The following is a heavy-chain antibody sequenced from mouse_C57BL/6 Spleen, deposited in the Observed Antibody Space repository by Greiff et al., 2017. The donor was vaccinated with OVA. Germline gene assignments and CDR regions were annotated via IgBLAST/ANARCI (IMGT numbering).Heavy chain of an antibody. CDR3: ARSGYDYDPAWFAY. CDR2: IDPSDSYT. J-gene: IGHJ3*01. D-gene: IGHD2-4*01. Sequence: QVQLQQSGAELVMPGASVKLSCKASGYTFTSYWMHWVKQRPGQGLEWIGEIDPSDSYTNYNQKFKGKSTLTVDKSSSTAYMQLSSLTSEDSAVYYCARSGYDYDPAWFAYWGQGTLVTVSA. CDR1: GYTFTSYW. V-gene: IGHV1-69*01.